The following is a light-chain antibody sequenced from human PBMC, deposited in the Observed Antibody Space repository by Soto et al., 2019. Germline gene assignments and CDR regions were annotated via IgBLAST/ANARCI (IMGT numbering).Light chain of an antibody. CDR2: GAS. CDR1: QSVSSSY. Sequence: EIVLTQSPGTLSLSPGERATLSCRASQSVSSSYLAWYQQKPGQAPRLLIYGASSRATGIPDRFSGRGSGKDFTRTIIRQDPEDFAVYYCQQYGSSPGTFGPGTKVDIK. CDR3: QQYGSSPGT. J-gene: IGKJ3*01. V-gene: IGKV3-20*01.